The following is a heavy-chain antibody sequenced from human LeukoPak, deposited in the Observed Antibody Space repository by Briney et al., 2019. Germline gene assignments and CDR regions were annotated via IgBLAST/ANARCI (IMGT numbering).Heavy chain of an antibody. D-gene: IGHD1-26*01. CDR3: AKDRHEWELLGDWFDP. CDR1: GFTFSSYG. CDR2: IRYDGSNK. J-gene: IGHJ5*02. V-gene: IGHV3-30*02. Sequence: GGSLRLSCAASGFTFSSYGMHWVRQAPGKGLEWVAFIRYDGSNKCYADSVKGRFTISRDNSKNTLYLQMNSLRAEDTAVYYCAKDRHEWELLGDWFDPWGQGTLVTVSS.